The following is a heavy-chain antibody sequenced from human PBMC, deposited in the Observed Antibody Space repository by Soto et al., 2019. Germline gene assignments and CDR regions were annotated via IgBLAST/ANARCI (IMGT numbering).Heavy chain of an antibody. Sequence: EVQLLESGGGLVQPGGSLRLSCAASGFTFSSYAMSWVRQAPGKGLEWVSAISGSGGSTYYADSVKGRFTISRDNSKYTLYLQMNSLRAEDTAVYYCASTSLRFLEWLQYYYGMDVWGQGTTVTVSS. CDR3: ASTSLRFLEWLQYYYGMDV. J-gene: IGHJ6*02. V-gene: IGHV3-23*01. CDR1: GFTFSSYA. CDR2: ISGSGGST. D-gene: IGHD3-3*01.